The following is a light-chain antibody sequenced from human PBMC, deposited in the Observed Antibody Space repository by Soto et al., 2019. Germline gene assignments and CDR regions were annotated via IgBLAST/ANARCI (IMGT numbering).Light chain of an antibody. CDR3: ASYTTTSTLWV. CDR1: SSDVGGYNH. Sequence: QSVLTQPASVSGSPGQSITISCTGTSSDVGGYNHVSWYQYHPGKAPKVIIFEVNNRPSGISNRFSGSKSGNTASLTISGLQAEDEADYYCASYTTTSTLWVFGGGTQLTVL. V-gene: IGLV2-14*01. CDR2: EVN. J-gene: IGLJ3*02.